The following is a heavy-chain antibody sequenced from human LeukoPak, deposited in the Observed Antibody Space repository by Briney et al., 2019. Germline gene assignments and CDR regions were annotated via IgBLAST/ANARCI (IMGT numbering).Heavy chain of an antibody. J-gene: IGHJ5*02. V-gene: IGHV4-30-4*01. Sequence: SETLSLTCTVSGGSISSGDYYWSWIRQPPGKGLEWIGYIYYSGSTYYNPSLKSQVTISVDTSKNQFSLKLSSVTAADTAVYYCARWELMITFGGVIARHGFDPWGQGTLVTVSS. D-gene: IGHD3-16*02. CDR1: GGSISSGDYY. CDR3: ARWELMITFGGVIARHGFDP. CDR2: IYYSGST.